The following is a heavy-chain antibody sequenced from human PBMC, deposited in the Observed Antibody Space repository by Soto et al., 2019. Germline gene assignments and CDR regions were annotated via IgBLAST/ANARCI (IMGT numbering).Heavy chain of an antibody. Sequence: SVKVSCKASGGTFSSYAISWVRQAPVQGLEWMGGIIANYGTTNYAQKLQGRVTMTADTSTSTAYMELRSLRSDDTAVYYCARMGGYCGGDCYPIYYWGQGTLVTVSS. D-gene: IGHD2-21*02. CDR1: GGTFSSYA. V-gene: IGHV1-69*06. CDR3: ARMGGYCGGDCYPIYY. J-gene: IGHJ4*02. CDR2: IIANYGTT.